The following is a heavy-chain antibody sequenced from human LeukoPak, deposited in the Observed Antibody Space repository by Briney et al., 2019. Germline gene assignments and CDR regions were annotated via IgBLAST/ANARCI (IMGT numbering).Heavy chain of an antibody. CDR3: ARVYYYGSGRRFDP. J-gene: IGHJ5*02. CDR1: GGSFSGYY. CDR2: INHSGST. V-gene: IGHV4-34*01. Sequence: SETLSLTCAVYGGSFSGYYWSWIRQPPGKWLEWIGEINHSGSTNYNPSLKSRVTISVDTSKNQFSLKLSSVTAADTAVYYCARVYYYGSGRRFDPWGQGTLVTVSS. D-gene: IGHD3-10*01.